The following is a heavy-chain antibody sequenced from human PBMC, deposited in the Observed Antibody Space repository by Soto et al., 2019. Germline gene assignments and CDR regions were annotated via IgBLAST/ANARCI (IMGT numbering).Heavy chain of an antibody. CDR1: GFTFSSYS. CDR2: ISSSSSTI. V-gene: IGHV3-48*02. D-gene: IGHD3-22*01. Sequence: PGGSLRLSCAASGFTFSSYSMNWVRQAPGKGLEWVSYISSSSSTIYYADSVKGQFTISRDNAKNSLYLQMNSLRDEDTAVYYCARETYYYDSSDHKGFDYWGQGTLVTVSS. J-gene: IGHJ4*02. CDR3: ARETYYYDSSDHKGFDY.